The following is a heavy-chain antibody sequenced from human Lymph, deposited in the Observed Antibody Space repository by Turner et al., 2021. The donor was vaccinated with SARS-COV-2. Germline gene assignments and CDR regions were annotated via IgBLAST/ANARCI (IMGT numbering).Heavy chain of an antibody. CDR3: ARGFDS. Sequence: EQLRESGTGRVTPSETLSLPWTVSGASISSYYWTWIRQPPGKGLAWTGYSYYSGLTNYNPSLTSRVTISVDTAKMQSSLRLTSDTAADTDVYYCARGFDSWGQGTLVTVSS. CDR2: SYYSGLT. CDR1: GASISSYY. J-gene: IGHJ4*02. V-gene: IGHV4-59*08.